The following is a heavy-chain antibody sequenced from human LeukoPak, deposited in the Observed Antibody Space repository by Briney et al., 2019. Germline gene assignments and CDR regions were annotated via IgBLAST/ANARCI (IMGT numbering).Heavy chain of an antibody. CDR2: IYTSGST. CDR3: ARADFQYCSSTSCAHYYYYYMDV. D-gene: IGHD2-2*01. V-gene: IGHV4-61*02. CDR1: GGSISSGSYY. J-gene: IGHJ6*03. Sequence: PSQTLSLTCTVSGGSISSGSYYWSWIRQPAGKGLEWIGRIYTSGSTNYNPSLKSRVTISADTSKNQFSLKLSSVTAADTAVYYCARADFQYCSSTSCAHYYYYYMDVWGKGTTVTVSS.